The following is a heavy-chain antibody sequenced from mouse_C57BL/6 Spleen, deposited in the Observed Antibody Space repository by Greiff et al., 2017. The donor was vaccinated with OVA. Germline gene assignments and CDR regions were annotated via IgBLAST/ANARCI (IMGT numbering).Heavy chain of an antibody. D-gene: IGHD1-1*01. CDR1: GYTFTDYN. CDR2: INPNNGGT. Sequence: VQLQQSGPELVKPGASVKIPCKASGYTFTDYNMDWVKQSHGKSLEWIGDINPNNGGTIYNQKFKGKATLTVDKSSSTAYMELRSLTSEDTAVYYCARAGYYGSSYGYFDYWGQGTTLTVAS. J-gene: IGHJ2*01. CDR3: ARAGYYGSSYGYFDY. V-gene: IGHV1-18*01.